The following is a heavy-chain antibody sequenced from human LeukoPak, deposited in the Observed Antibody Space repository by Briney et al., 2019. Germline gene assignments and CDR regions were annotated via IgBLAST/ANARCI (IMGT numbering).Heavy chain of an antibody. CDR1: GGSISSYY. Sequence: PSETLSLTCTVSGGSISSYYWSWIRQPPGKGLEWIGYIYYSGSTNYNPSLKSRVTISVDTSKNQFSLKLSSVTAADTAVYYCARDSDYVWGSYRYYYGIDVWGQGTTVTVSS. D-gene: IGHD3-16*02. J-gene: IGHJ6*02. CDR2: IYYSGST. CDR3: ARDSDYVWGSYRYYYGIDV. V-gene: IGHV4-59*01.